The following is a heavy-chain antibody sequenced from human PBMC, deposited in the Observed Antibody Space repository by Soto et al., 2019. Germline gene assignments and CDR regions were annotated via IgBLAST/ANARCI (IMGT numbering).Heavy chain of an antibody. Sequence: GESLKISCAASGFTFSNAWMSWVRQAPGKGLEWVGRIKSKTDGGTTDYAAPVKGRFTISRDDSKNTLYLQMNSLKTEDTAVYYCTTDRPPHSSYYYYGMDVWGQGTTVTVSS. J-gene: IGHJ6*02. CDR2: IKSKTDGGTT. CDR3: TTDRPPHSSYYYYGMDV. D-gene: IGHD6-13*01. V-gene: IGHV3-15*01. CDR1: GFTFSNAW.